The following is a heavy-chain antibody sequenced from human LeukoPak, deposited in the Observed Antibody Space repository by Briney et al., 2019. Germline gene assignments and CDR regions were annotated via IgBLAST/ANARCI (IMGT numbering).Heavy chain of an antibody. Sequence: ASVKVSCKASGGTFSSYAISWVRQAPGQGLEWMGRIIPILGIANYAQKFQGRVTITADKSTSTAYMELSSLGSEDTAVYYCARPSGSVGLGRATDYFDYWGQGTLVTVSS. CDR3: ARPSGSVGLGRATDYFDY. CDR1: GGTFSSYA. CDR2: IIPILGIA. J-gene: IGHJ4*02. V-gene: IGHV1-69*04. D-gene: IGHD1-26*01.